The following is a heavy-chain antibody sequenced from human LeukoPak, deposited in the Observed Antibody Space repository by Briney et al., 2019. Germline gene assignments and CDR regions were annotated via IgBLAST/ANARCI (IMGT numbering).Heavy chain of an antibody. J-gene: IGHJ5*02. Sequence: PGGSLRLSCAASGFTFSNYDMHWVRQAPGKGLEWVAVIWYDGSNKYYADSVKGRFTISRDNSKNTLYLQMNSLRAEDTAVYYCARDHPIAAPNPINWFDPWGQGTLVTVSS. CDR3: ARDHPIAAPNPINWFDP. D-gene: IGHD6-13*01. CDR2: IWYDGSNK. CDR1: GFTFSNYD. V-gene: IGHV3-33*08.